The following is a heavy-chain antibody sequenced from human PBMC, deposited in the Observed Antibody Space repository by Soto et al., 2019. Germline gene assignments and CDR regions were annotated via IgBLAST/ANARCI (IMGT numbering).Heavy chain of an antibody. D-gene: IGHD2-2*01. J-gene: IGHJ6*02. V-gene: IGHV1-8*02. CDR3: GRGPSPRAPAGGTPYYYAMDV. Sequence: GASVKVSCKASGYDFTAYDINWVRQASGQGLEWMGWMNPINGATGSVRRFQGMVSMTRNTATATAYLELTSLRSDDSAVYFCGRGPSPRAPAGGTPYYYAMDVWGQGTTVTVSS. CDR1: GYDFTAYD. CDR2: MNPINGAT.